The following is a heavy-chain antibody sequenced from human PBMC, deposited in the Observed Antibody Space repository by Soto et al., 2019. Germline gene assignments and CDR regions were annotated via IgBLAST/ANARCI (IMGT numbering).Heavy chain of an antibody. CDR3: ARSHPQYYYSRMDV. Sequence: SETLSLTCTVSGGSISSGGYYWSWIRQHPGKGLEWIGYIYYSGSTYYNPSLKSRVTISVDTSRNQFSLKLSSVTAADTAVYYCARSHPQYYYSRMDVWGQGTTVTVSS. V-gene: IGHV4-31*03. CDR1: GGSISSGGYY. J-gene: IGHJ6*02. CDR2: IYYSGST.